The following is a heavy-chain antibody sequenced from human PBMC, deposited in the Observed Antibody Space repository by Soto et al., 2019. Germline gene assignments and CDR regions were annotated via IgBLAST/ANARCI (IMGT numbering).Heavy chain of an antibody. J-gene: IGHJ5*02. Sequence: SVKVSCKALGGTFGSDAITWVRQAPGQGLEWVGRIIPIFGTTNYAQNLQGRVTISADKSTLTSYMELHSLTSDDTALYYCARDRTDSGYYTNWLDPWGQGTQVTVPS. CDR1: GGTFGSDA. CDR2: IIPIFGTT. V-gene: IGHV1-69*06. D-gene: IGHD3-22*01. CDR3: ARDRTDSGYYTNWLDP.